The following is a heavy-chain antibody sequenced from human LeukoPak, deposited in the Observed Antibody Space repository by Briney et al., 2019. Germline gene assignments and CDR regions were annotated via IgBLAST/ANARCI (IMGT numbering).Heavy chain of an antibody. CDR1: GYTFTDYY. CDR2: INPNSGGT. CDR3: ARGGSGSYFSWLDP. V-gene: IGHV1-2*02. J-gene: IGHJ5*02. Sequence: ASVKVSCKASGYTFTDYYIHWVRQAPGQGLECMGWINPNSGGTNYTQKFQGRVTMTRDTSISTAYMELSRLRSDDTAVYYCARGGSGSYFSWLDPWGQGTLVTVSS. D-gene: IGHD3-10*01.